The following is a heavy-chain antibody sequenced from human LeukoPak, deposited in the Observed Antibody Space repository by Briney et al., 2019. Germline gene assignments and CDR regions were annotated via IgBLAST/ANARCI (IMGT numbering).Heavy chain of an antibody. Sequence: GESLKISCKGSGYSFTSYWIGWVRQMPGKGLEWMGIIYPGDSDTRYSPSFQGQVTISADKSISTAYLQWSNLKASDTAMYYCARQGAVAGTLFDYWGQGTLVTVSS. J-gene: IGHJ4*02. CDR3: ARQGAVAGTLFDY. CDR2: IYPGDSDT. V-gene: IGHV5-51*01. D-gene: IGHD6-19*01. CDR1: GYSFTSYW.